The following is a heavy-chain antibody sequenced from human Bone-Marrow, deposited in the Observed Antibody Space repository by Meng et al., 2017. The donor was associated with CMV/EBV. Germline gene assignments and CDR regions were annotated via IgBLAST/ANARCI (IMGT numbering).Heavy chain of an antibody. CDR3: ARWKPRVDY. CDR1: GFTFSSYW. J-gene: IGHJ4*02. V-gene: IGHV3-7*01. CDR2: IKQDGSEK. Sequence: GEYLKISCAASGFTFSSYWMSWVRQAPGKGLEWVANIKQDGSEKYYVDSVKGRFTISRDNAKNSLYLQMNSLRAEDTAVYYCARWKPRVDYWGQGTLVTVSS. D-gene: IGHD1-1*01.